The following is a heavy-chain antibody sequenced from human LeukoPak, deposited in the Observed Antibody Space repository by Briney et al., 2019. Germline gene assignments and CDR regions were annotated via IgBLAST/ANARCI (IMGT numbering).Heavy chain of an antibody. V-gene: IGHV3-7*01. D-gene: IGHD2/OR15-2a*01. J-gene: IGHJ4*02. Sequence: PGGSLRLSCAASGFTFSSYWMTWVRQPPGKGLEWVANIKEDGSEKYYVDSVKGRFTVSRDNAKSSLYLQMNSLGADDTAVYYCATDRGPNTFDYWGQGTLVTVSS. CDR2: IKEDGSEK. CDR3: ATDRGPNTFDY. CDR1: GFTFSSYW.